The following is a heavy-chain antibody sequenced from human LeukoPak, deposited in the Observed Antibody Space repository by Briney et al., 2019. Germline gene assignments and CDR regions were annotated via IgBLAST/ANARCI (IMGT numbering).Heavy chain of an antibody. CDR2: VYYTGTT. CDR1: GGSISSRRYY. Sequence: SETLSLTCTVSGGSISSRRYYWGWIRQPPGQGLEFIGTVYYTGTTYYNPSLKSRLSISVDTSKDQFSLKLNSITAADTAVYYCARVDPWYIDLWGRGTLVTVSS. V-gene: IGHV4-39*07. CDR3: ARVDPWYIDL. J-gene: IGHJ2*01.